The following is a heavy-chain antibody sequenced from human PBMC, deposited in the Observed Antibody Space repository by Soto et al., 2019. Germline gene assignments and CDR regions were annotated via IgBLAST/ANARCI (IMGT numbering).Heavy chain of an antibody. CDR2: ISGYNGDT. J-gene: IGHJ6*02. CDR3: AKNGPTPYYYYGMDV. D-gene: IGHD1-1*01. V-gene: IGHV1-18*01. CDR1: GYTFSRYG. Sequence: QGQLVQSGPEVKKPGASVKVSCKTSGYTFSRYGISWVRQAPGQGLEWMGWISGYNGDTNYAQKVQGRVTMTIDTSTYTAYMELRSLTSDDTAIYYCAKNGPTPYYYYGMDVWGQGTTVTVSS.